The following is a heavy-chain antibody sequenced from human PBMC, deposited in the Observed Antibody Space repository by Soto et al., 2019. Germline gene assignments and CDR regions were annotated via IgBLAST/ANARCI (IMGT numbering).Heavy chain of an antibody. CDR3: ARGHSTDCSNGVCSYFYNHEMDV. J-gene: IGHJ6*02. CDR1: GYSFTDYH. V-gene: IGHV1-2*04. CDR2: INPKSGGT. Sequence: GASVKVSCKASGYSFTDYHIHWVRQAPGQGLEWLGRINPKSGGTSTAQKFQGWVTMTRDRSIGTVYMELTRLRSDDTAVYFCARGHSTDCSNGVCSYFYNHEMDVWGQGTTVTASS. D-gene: IGHD2-8*01.